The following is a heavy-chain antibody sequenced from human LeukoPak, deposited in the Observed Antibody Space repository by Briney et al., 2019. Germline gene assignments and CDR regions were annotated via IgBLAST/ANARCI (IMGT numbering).Heavy chain of an antibody. CDR1: GFSFSNYW. D-gene: IGHD1-26*01. Sequence: QAGGSLRLSCTASGFSFSNYWMSWVRQAPGKGLEWVASIKQDESEKYYVDSVKGRSTTSRGNAKSSLYLQMNALRGEDTAVYYCARLVGDVTTWDCWGQGTLVTVSS. CDR2: IKQDESEK. J-gene: IGHJ4*02. V-gene: IGHV3-7*03. CDR3: ARLVGDVTTWDC.